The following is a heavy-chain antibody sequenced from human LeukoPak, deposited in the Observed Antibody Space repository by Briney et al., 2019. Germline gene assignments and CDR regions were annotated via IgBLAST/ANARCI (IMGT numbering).Heavy chain of an antibody. CDR1: GDSVSTNLYY. D-gene: IGHD6-6*01. CDR2: LFHSGTT. V-gene: IGHV4-39*01. CDR3: ARQGYGRSSFFDH. Sequence: SETLSLTCTVFGDSVSTNLYYWGWIRQAPGKGLEWIGNLFHSGTTYYNPSLKSRVSISVDTSKNQFSLKLNSVTAADTAVYYCARQGYGRSSFFDHWGQGTLVTVSS. J-gene: IGHJ4*02.